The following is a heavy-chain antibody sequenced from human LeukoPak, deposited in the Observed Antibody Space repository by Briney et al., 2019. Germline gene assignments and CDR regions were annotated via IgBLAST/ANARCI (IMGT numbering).Heavy chain of an antibody. J-gene: IGHJ4*02. CDR1: GGSISSGSNY. V-gene: IGHV4-61*02. CDR3: ASSGYSYGSGSDY. D-gene: IGHD5-18*01. CDR2: IYTSGST. Sequence: PSETLSLTCTVSGGSISSGSNYWSWIRQPAGKGLEWIGRIYTSGSTNYNPSLKSRVTISVDTSKNQFSLKLSSVTAADTAVYYCASSGYSYGSGSDYWGQGTLVTVSS.